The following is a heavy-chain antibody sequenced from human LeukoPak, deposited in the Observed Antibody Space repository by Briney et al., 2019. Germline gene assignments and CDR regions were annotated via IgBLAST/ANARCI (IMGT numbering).Heavy chain of an antibody. J-gene: IGHJ4*02. D-gene: IGHD2-2*01. V-gene: IGHV3-7*01. Sequence: GGSLRLSCAVSGFIFRNNWMSWVRQAPGKGLEWVADIQPDGGVKVYVDSVKGRFTISRDNAKNSLYLQMDSLRAEDTAVYYCARDPEYGALDYWGQGTLVTVSS. CDR3: ARDPEYGALDY. CDR2: IQPDGGVK. CDR1: GFIFRNNW.